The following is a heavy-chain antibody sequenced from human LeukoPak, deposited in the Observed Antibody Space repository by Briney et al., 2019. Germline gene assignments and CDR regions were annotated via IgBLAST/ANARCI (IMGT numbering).Heavy chain of an antibody. D-gene: IGHD3-3*01. CDR2: MNPNSGNT. CDR1: GYTFTSYD. V-gene: IGHV1-8*01. Sequence: ASVKVSCKASGYTFTSYDINWVRQATGQGLEWMGWMNPNSGNTGYAQKFQGRVTMTRNTSISTAYMELSSLRSEDTAVYYCARGLGPPDYHFWSGYLPGTYYYYGKDVWGQGNTVTVS. J-gene: IGHJ6*02. CDR3: ARGLGPPDYHFWSGYLPGTYYYYGKDV.